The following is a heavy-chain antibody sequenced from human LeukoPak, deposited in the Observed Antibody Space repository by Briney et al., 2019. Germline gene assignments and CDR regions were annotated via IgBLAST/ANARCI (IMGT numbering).Heavy chain of an antibody. CDR3: ARRVYGDYGNWFDP. CDR1: GGSVSSGSYY. D-gene: IGHD4-17*01. J-gene: IGHJ5*02. CDR2: IYYSGST. V-gene: IGHV4-61*01. Sequence: PSETLSLTCTVSGGSVSSGSYYWSWIRQPPGKGLEWIGYIYYSGSTNYNPSLKSRVTISVDTSKNQFSLKLRSVTAADTAVYYCARRVYGDYGNWFDPWGQGTLVTVSS.